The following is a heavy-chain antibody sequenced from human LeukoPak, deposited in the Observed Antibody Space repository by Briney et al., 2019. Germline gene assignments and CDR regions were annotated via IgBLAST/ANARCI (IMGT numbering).Heavy chain of an antibody. CDR3: ASLRLSNGSLEFDY. V-gene: IGHV4-39*01. CDR1: GGSISSTNYY. D-gene: IGHD3-16*02. CDR2: IYYSGST. Sequence: SETLSLTCTVSGGSISSTNYYWGWIRQPPGKGLEWIGSIYYSGSTYYNPFLKSRVTISVDTSKNQFSLKLSSMTAADTAVYYCASLRLSNGSLEFDYWGQGTLVTVSS. J-gene: IGHJ4*02.